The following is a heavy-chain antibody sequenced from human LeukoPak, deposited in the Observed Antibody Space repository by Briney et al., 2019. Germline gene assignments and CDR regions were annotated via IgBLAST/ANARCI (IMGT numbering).Heavy chain of an antibody. CDR2: INHSGST. Sequence: SETLSLTCAVYGGSFSGYYWSWIRQPPGKGLEWIGEINHSGSTNYNPSLKSRVTISVDTSKNQFSLKLSSVTAADTAVCYCARAPGSYAFDIWGQGTMVTVSS. V-gene: IGHV4-34*01. CDR1: GGSFSGYY. D-gene: IGHD1-26*01. CDR3: ARAPGSYAFDI. J-gene: IGHJ3*02.